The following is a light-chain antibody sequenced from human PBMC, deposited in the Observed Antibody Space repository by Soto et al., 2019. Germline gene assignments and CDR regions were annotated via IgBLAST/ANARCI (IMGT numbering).Light chain of an antibody. CDR1: QDISNY. V-gene: IGKV1-33*01. J-gene: IGKJ4*01. Sequence: DIQMTQSPSSLSASVGDRVTITCQASQDISNYLNWYQQKPGKAPKLLIYDASNLETGVPSRFSGSGSGTDFTFTISSLQPEDIATYYCQPYDNLRLTLGGGTKVDIK. CDR3: QPYDNLRLT. CDR2: DAS.